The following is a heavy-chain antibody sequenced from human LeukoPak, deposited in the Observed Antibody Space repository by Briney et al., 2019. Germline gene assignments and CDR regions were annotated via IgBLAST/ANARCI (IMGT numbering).Heavy chain of an antibody. J-gene: IGHJ4*02. Sequence: SETLSLTCTVSGGSISSRSYDWAWIRQPPGKGLEYVGTISYTGGTYYNPSLRSRVTISIDTPRNQFSMTLTSATAADTAVYYCARQEPQVTGGKRGPDYWGQGTLVSVSS. CDR3: ARQEPQVTGGKRGPDY. CDR2: ISYTGGT. CDR1: GGSISSRSYD. D-gene: IGHD1-14*01. V-gene: IGHV4-39*01.